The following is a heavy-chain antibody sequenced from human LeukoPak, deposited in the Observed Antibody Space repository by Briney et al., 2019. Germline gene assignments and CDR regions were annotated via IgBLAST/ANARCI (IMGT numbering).Heavy chain of an antibody. CDR3: AREGWDMVRGVTKGLGAFVI. J-gene: IGHJ3*02. V-gene: IGHV3-48*03. Sequence: GGSLRLSCAASGFTFSSYEMNWVRQAPGKGLEWVSYISSSGSTIYYADSVKGRFTISRDNAKNSLYLQMNSLRAEDTAVYYCAREGWDMVRGVTKGLGAFVIWGQGTMVTVSS. D-gene: IGHD3-10*01. CDR2: ISSSGSTI. CDR1: GFTFSSYE.